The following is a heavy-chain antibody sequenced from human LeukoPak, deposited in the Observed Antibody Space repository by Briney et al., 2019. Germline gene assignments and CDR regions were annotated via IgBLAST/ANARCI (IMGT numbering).Heavy chain of an antibody. J-gene: IGHJ4*02. CDR1: GFTFSNAW. CDR3: TTISLVVPAAFDY. Sequence: PGGSLRLSCAASGFTFSNAWMNWVRQAPGKGLEWVGRIKNKADGGTTDYPAPVKGRFTISRDDSKNTLYLQMNSLKTEDTAVYYCTTISLVVPAAFDYWGQGTLVTVSS. V-gene: IGHV3-15*01. D-gene: IGHD2-2*01. CDR2: IKNKADGGTT.